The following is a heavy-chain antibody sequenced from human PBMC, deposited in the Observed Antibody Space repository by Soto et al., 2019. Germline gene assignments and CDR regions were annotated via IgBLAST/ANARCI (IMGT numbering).Heavy chain of an antibody. CDR3: ASSASIYCSGGSCSYYDMDV. D-gene: IGHD2-15*01. CDR2: ISAYKGNT. CDR1: GYTFNSYG. J-gene: IGHJ6*02. V-gene: IGHV1-18*01. Sequence: QVQLVQSGAEVKKPGASVKVSCKASGYTFNSYGISWVRQAPGQGLEWMGWISAYKGNTNYAQKLQGRVTMTTDTSTSRVYMELRSLRSDDTAVYYCASSASIYCSGGSCSYYDMDVWGQGTTVIVSS.